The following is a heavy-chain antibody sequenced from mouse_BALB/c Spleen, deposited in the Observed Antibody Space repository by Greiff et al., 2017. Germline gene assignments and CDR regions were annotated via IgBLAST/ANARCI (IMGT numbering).Heavy chain of an antibody. D-gene: IGHD2-4*01. CDR1: GDSITSGY. Sequence: DVKLQESGPSLVKPSQTLSLTCSVTGDSITSGYWNWIRKFPGNKLEYMGYISYSGSTYYNPSLKSRISITRDTSKNQYYLQLNSVTTEDTATYYCARWGDYDDQAWFAYWGQGTLVTVSA. CDR2: ISYSGST. CDR3: ARWGDYDDQAWFAY. J-gene: IGHJ3*01. V-gene: IGHV3-8*02.